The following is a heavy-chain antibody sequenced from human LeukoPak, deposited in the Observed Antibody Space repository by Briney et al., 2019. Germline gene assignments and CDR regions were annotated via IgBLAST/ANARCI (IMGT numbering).Heavy chain of an antibody. CDR2: ISYDGSNK. CDR3: AKAALRYSSGWYPLDY. V-gene: IGHV3-30*18. Sequence: GGSLRLSCAASGFTFSSYGMHWVRQAPGKGLEWVAIISYDGSNKYYADSVKGRFTISRDNSKNTLYLQMNSLRADDTAVYYCAKAALRYSSGWYPLDYWGQGTLVTVSS. D-gene: IGHD6-19*01. CDR1: GFTFSSYG. J-gene: IGHJ4*02.